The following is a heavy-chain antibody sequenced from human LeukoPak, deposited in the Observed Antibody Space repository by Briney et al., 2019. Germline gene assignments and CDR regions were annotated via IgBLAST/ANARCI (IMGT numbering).Heavy chain of an antibody. V-gene: IGHV4-61*02. CDR1: GGSISSGSYY. J-gene: IGHJ4*02. CDR3: ARRSGYRNNDY. Sequence: SQTLSLTCTVSGGSISSGSYYWSWIRQPAGKGLEWIGRIYTSGGTNYNPSLKSRVTISVDTSKNQFSLKLSSVTAADTAVYYCARRSGYRNNDYWGQGTLVTVSS. CDR2: IYTSGGT. D-gene: IGHD5-18*01.